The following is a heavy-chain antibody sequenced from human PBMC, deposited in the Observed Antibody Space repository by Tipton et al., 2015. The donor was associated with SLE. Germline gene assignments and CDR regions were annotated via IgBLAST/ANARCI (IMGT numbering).Heavy chain of an antibody. CDR1: GFTFSNYD. Sequence: GSLRLSCAASGFTFSNYDMTWVRQAPGKGLEWVSNIRNWGGGSSYADSVKGRFTISRDNSKNILYLQLNNLRGDDTAIYYCARSAILASEGYWGQGTLVTVSS. CDR3: ARSAILASEGY. V-gene: IGHV3-23*01. J-gene: IGHJ4*01. CDR2: IRNWGGGS. D-gene: IGHD3-3*02.